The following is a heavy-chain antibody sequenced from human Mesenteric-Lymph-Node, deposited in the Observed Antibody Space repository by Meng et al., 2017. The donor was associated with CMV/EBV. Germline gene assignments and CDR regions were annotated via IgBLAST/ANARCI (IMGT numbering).Heavy chain of an antibody. CDR1: GFIFSSYA. CDR2: ISGSGGST. J-gene: IGHJ4*02. CDR3: AKDRAGDGLYFDY. Sequence: CAASGFIFSSYARSGVRQAPGKGLKWVSAISGSGGSTYYADSVKGRFTISRDNSKNTLYLQMNSLRAEDTAVYYCAKDRAGDGLYFDYWGQGTLVTVSS. D-gene: IGHD3-10*01. V-gene: IGHV3-23*01.